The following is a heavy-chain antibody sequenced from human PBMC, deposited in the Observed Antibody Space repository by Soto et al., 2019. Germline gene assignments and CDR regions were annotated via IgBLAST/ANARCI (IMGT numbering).Heavy chain of an antibody. CDR2: INHTGGT. CDR3: ATRITVFGLLMPPFDP. Sequence: PSETLSLTCAVYGGSVNGYYWNWIRQPPGKGLEWIGEINHTGGTHYNPSLKSRVTTSVDTSKNQFSLRLSSVTAADTAIYYCATRITVFGLLMPPFDPWGQGTQVTVSS. V-gene: IGHV4-34*01. CDR1: GGSVNGYY. J-gene: IGHJ5*02. D-gene: IGHD3-3*01.